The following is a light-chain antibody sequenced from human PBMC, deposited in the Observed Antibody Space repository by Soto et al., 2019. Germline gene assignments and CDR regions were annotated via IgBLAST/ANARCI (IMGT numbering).Light chain of an antibody. CDR1: QDISNY. J-gene: IGKJ3*01. CDR2: DAS. Sequence: DIQMTQSPSSLSASVGDRVTITCQASQDISNYLNWYQQKPGKAPKLLIYDASNLETGVPSRFSGSGSGTDFTFTISSLQPEDIATYYCQQYDNLPPGLFTFCPGTKVDIK. V-gene: IGKV1-33*01. CDR3: QQYDNLPPGLFT.